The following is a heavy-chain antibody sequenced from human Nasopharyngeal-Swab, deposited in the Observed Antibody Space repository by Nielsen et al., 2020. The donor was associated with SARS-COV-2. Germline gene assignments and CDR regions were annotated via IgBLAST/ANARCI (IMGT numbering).Heavy chain of an antibody. CDR1: GGSFSGYY. J-gene: IGHJ5*02. CDR3: ARSRYTSSWYGVRNWFDP. D-gene: IGHD6-13*01. V-gene: IGHV4-34*01. Sequence: SETLSLTCAVYGGSFSGYYWNWIRQPPGKGLEWIEEINHSGSTNYNPSLKSRVTISLDTSKNQFSLKLSSVTAADTAVYYCARSRYTSSWYGVRNWFDPWGQGTLVTVSS. CDR2: INHSGST.